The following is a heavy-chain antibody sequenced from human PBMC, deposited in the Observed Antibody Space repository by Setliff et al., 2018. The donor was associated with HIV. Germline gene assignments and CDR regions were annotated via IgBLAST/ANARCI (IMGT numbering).Heavy chain of an antibody. CDR2: IIPILGIA. V-gene: IGHV1-69*10. CDR1: GGTFSSYA. Sequence: SVKVSCKASGGTFSSYAISWVLQAPGQGLEWMGGIIPILGIANYAQKFQGRVTITADESTSTAYMELSSMRSEDTAVYYCAKTSSSSEYYFDYWGQGTLVTVSA. CDR3: AKTSSSSEYYFDY. D-gene: IGHD6-13*01. J-gene: IGHJ4*02.